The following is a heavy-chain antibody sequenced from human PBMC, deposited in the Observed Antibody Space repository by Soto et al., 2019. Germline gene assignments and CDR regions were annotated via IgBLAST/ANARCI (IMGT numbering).Heavy chain of an antibody. CDR3: ARDLNVVHYYGMDV. J-gene: IGHJ6*02. V-gene: IGHV1-69*13. Sequence: GASVKVSCKASGGTFSSYAISWVRQAPGQGLEWMGGIIPIFGTANYAQKFQGRVTITADESTSTAYMELSSLRSEDTAVYYCARDLNVVHYYGMDVWGQGTTVTVSS. D-gene: IGHD3-10*01. CDR2: IIPIFGTA. CDR1: GGTFSSYA.